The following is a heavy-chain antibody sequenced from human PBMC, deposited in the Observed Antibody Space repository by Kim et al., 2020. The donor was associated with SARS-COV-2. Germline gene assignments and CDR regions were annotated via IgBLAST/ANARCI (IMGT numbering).Heavy chain of an antibody. Sequence: SYADYVRGRFTISRENDQNSLYLQMDSLRAEDTAVYYCARGPNYSPFDYWGQGTLVTVSS. D-gene: IGHD4-4*01. CDR3: ARGPNYSPFDY. V-gene: IGHV3-48*03. J-gene: IGHJ4*02.